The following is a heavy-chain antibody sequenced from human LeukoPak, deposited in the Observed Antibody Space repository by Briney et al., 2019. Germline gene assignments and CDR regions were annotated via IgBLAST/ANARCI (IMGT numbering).Heavy chain of an antibody. V-gene: IGHV4-30-2*01. CDR3: ASSTVVTSEYAFDI. Sequence: SETLSLTCAVSGGSISSGGYSWSWIRQPPGKGLEWIGYIYHSGSTYYNPSLKSRVTISVDRSKNQFSLKLSSVTAADTAVYYCASSTVVTSEYAFDIWGQGTMVTVSS. D-gene: IGHD2-15*01. CDR1: GGSISSGGYS. CDR2: IYHSGST. J-gene: IGHJ3*02.